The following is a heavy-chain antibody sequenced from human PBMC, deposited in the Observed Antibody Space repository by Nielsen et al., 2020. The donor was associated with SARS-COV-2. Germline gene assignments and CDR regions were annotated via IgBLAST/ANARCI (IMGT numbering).Heavy chain of an antibody. J-gene: IGHJ3*02. D-gene: IGHD5-12*01. V-gene: IGHV3-73*01. CDR2: IRSKANNYAT. CDR1: GFTLSDSA. Sequence: GGSLRLSCAASGFTLSDSAMHWVRQASGKGLEWVGRIRSKANNYATSYTAPVKGRFTISRDDSKNTAYLQMNSLKTEDTAMYYCTRVNPISGSWFDAFDIWGQGTMVTVSS. CDR3: TRVNPISGSWFDAFDI.